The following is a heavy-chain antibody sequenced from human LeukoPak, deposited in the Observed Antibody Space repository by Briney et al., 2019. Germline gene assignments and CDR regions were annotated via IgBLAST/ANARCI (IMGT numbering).Heavy chain of an antibody. Sequence: PSETLSLTCTVSGGSISSSSYYWSWIRQPPGKGLEWIGEINHSGSTNYNPSLKSRVTISVDTSKNQFSLKLSSVTAADTAVYYCARDLWDSSIFDYWGQGTLVTVSS. CDR3: ARDLWDSSIFDY. J-gene: IGHJ4*02. V-gene: IGHV4-39*07. CDR2: INHSGST. D-gene: IGHD6-6*01. CDR1: GGSISSSSYY.